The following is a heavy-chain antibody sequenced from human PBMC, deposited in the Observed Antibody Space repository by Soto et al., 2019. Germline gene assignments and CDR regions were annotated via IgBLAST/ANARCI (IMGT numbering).Heavy chain of an antibody. V-gene: IGHV3-23*01. D-gene: IGHD6-19*01. CDR1: GFTFSSYA. CDR2: ISGSGIST. CDR3: ARDRLARGIPVAGRIDY. J-gene: IGHJ4*02. Sequence: PGGSLRLSCAASGFTFSSYAMNWVRQAPGKGLDWVSTISGSGISTYYADSVKGRFTISRDDADNSLYLQMNSLRVEDTAVYYCARDRLARGIPVAGRIDYWGQGALVTVSS.